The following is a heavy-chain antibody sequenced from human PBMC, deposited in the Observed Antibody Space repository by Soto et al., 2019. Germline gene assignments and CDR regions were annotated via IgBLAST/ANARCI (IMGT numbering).Heavy chain of an antibody. V-gene: IGHV3-30*03. D-gene: IGHD2-2*01. Sequence: QVQLVESGGGVVQPGRSLGLSYAASGFTFNTYGMHWVRQAPGKGLEWVAAISYDGIYQYYADSVKGRFTISRDNSKNTLYVQMNSLRAEDTAVYYCARSPQPTRGIHWYFDFWGRGILVTVSS. CDR2: ISYDGIYQ. CDR1: GFTFNTYG. J-gene: IGHJ2*01. CDR3: ARSPQPTRGIHWYFDF.